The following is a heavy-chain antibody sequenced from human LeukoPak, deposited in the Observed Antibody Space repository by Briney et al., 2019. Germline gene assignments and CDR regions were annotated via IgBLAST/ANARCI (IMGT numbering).Heavy chain of an antibody. CDR1: GGSISTSTYY. D-gene: IGHD4-17*01. CDR2: ISYSGTP. J-gene: IGHJ4*02. V-gene: IGHV4-39*02. CDR3: VRPRDYGFDN. Sequence: SEALSLTCTVSGGSISTSTYYWRWIRQPPGKGLEWIGTISYSGTPHYNSSLNSRLTISLDTSKNHFSLQLNSVTAVDTAVYYCVRPRDYGFDNWGQGTPVIVSS.